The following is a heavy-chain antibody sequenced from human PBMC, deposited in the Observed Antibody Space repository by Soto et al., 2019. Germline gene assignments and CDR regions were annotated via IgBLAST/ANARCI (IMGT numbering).Heavy chain of an antibody. J-gene: IGHJ4*02. D-gene: IGHD2-2*01. CDR2: ISAYNGNT. Sequence: GASVKVSCTASGYTFTSYGSIWVRQAPGQGLEWMGWISAYNGNTNYAQKLQGRVTVTTDTSTSTAYMELRSLRSDDTAVYYCASGLGPAADYWGQGTLVTVSS. V-gene: IGHV1-18*01. CDR3: ASGLGPAADY. CDR1: GYTFTSYG.